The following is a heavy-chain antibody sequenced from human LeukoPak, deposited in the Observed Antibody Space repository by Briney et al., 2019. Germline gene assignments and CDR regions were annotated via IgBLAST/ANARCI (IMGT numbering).Heavy chain of an antibody. CDR3: ARGENYYGSGSYPPGY. Sequence: PSETLSLTYAVYGGSFSGYYWSWIRQPPGKGLEWIGEINHSGSTNYNPSLKSRVTISVDTSKNQFSLKLSSVTAADTAVYYCARGENYYGSGSYPPGYWGQGTLVTVSS. J-gene: IGHJ4*02. D-gene: IGHD3-10*01. V-gene: IGHV4-34*01. CDR2: INHSGST. CDR1: GGSFSGYY.